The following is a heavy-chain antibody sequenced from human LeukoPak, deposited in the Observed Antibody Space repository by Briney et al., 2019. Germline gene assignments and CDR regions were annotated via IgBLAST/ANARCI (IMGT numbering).Heavy chain of an antibody. J-gene: IGHJ4*02. CDR3: AREERGYGEPFDY. CDR1: GGSISSGGYY. D-gene: IGHD4-17*01. V-gene: IGHV4-61*02. CDR2: IYTSGST. Sequence: SETLSLTCTVSGGSISSGGYYWSWIRQHPGKGLEWIGRIYTSGSTNYNPSLKSRVTMSVDTSKNQFSLKLSSVTAADTAVYYCAREERGYGEPFDYWGQGTLVTVSS.